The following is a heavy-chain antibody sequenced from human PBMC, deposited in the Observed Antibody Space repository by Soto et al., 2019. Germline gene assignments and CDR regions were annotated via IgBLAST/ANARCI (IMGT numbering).Heavy chain of an antibody. CDR2: IIPIFGTA. Sequence: QVQLVQSGAEVKKPGSSVKVSCKASGGTFSSYAISWVRQAPGQGLEWMGGIIPIFGTANYAQKFQGRVTITADSSTSTAYMALSSLRSEDTAVYYCARHPPAVYSYGMDVWGQGTTVTVSS. CDR1: GGTFSSYA. V-gene: IGHV1-69*12. J-gene: IGHJ6*02. CDR3: ARHPPAVYSYGMDV.